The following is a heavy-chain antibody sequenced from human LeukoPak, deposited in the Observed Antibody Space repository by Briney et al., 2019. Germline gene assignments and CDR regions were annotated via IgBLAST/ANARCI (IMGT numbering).Heavy chain of an antibody. V-gene: IGHV1-2*02. CDR1: GYTFTGHY. Sequence: ASVKVSCKASGYTFTGHYLHWVRQAPGQGLEWMGWINPNFGDTNYAQKIQGRVTMTRDTSINTVYMELSRLISDDMAVYYCVRGDGYTSTRPFDYWGQGTPVTVSS. J-gene: IGHJ4*02. CDR2: INPNFGDT. CDR3: VRGDGYTSTRPFDY. D-gene: IGHD2-2*02.